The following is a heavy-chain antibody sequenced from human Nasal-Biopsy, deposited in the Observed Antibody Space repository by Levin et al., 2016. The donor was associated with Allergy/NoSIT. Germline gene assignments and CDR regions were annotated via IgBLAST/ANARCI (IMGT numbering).Heavy chain of an antibody. V-gene: IGHV4-4*07. CDR1: GTSFSGYF. CDR2: IYSRGNT. Sequence: SETLSLTCAVSGTSFSGYFWSWIRQPAGKGLEWIGRIYSRGNTNYNPSLKSRVTMSVDTSKNQFSLKLSSVTAADTAVYYCARRAKADVVTGYYFDSWGQGALVAVSS. J-gene: IGHJ4*02. CDR3: ARRAKADVVTGYYFDS. D-gene: IGHD3-9*01.